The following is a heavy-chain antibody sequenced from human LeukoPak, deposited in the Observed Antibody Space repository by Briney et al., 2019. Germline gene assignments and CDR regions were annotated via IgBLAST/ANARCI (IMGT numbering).Heavy chain of an antibody. CDR3: ARANRGSYYFLPLHFDS. CDR1: GGSISSYY. D-gene: IGHD1-26*01. CDR2: IYTSGST. Sequence: SETLSLTCTVSGGSISSYYWSWIRQPAGKGLEWIGRIYTSGSTNYNPSLKSRVTMSVDTSKNQFSLKLSSVTAADTAVYYCARANRGSYYFLPLHFDSWGQGTLVTVSS. V-gene: IGHV4-4*07. J-gene: IGHJ4*02.